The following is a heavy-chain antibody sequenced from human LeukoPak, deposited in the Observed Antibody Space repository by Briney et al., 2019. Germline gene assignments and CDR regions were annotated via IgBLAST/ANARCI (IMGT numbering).Heavy chain of an antibody. J-gene: IGHJ6*02. CDR3: AKSGGPPTVVYYYYYYDMDV. CDR1: GFTFSTYA. V-gene: IGHV3-23*01. Sequence: PGGSLRLSCAASGFTFSTYAMSWVRQAPGKGLEWVSAISATGGSTYYADSVKGRFTISRDNSKNTLYLQMNSLRAEDTAVYYCAKSGGPPTVVYYYYYYDMDVWGQGTTVTVSS. CDR2: ISATGGST. D-gene: IGHD3-10*01.